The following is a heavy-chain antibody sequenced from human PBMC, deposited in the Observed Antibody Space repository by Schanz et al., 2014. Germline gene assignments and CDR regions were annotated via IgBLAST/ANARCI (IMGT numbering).Heavy chain of an antibody. Sequence: QVQLQESGPGLVKSSETLSLTCTVSGGSVSTYYWHWIRQPPGKGLEWIGYIHYSGNTNYNPSLKSRVTISLDTSKNQFSLKVNSVTAEDTAAYYCAREYSSFDDWGQGTLVTVSS. CDR1: GGSVSTYY. CDR2: IHYSGNT. V-gene: IGHV4-59*02. D-gene: IGHD6-19*01. CDR3: AREYSSFDD. J-gene: IGHJ4*02.